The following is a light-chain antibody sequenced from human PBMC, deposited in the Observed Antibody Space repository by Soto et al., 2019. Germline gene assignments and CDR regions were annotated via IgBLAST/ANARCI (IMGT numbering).Light chain of an antibody. Sequence: DIQMTQSPSSLSASVGDRVTITCRASQSISSYLNWYQQKPGKAPKLLIYAASSLQSGVPSRFSGSGSGTDFTLTISSLQPEYFATYYCQQSYSTTYPFGQGTKLEIK. CDR3: QQSYSTTYP. J-gene: IGKJ2*01. CDR1: QSISSY. CDR2: AAS. V-gene: IGKV1-39*01.